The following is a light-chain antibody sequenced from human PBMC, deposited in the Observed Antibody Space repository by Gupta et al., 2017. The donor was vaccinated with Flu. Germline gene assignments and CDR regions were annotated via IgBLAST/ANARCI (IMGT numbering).Light chain of an antibody. CDR2: EVN. J-gene: IGLJ2*01. CDR3: HAYGSSSSLGV. V-gene: IGLV2-14*01. Sequence: INTSWNGTRSDVGGYDKVSWYQQHPGKAPKLMIYEVNNRPSGVSNRFSGSKSGNTASLTISGLEAEDEADYYCHAYGSSSSLGVFGGGTKLTVL. CDR1: RSDVGGYDK.